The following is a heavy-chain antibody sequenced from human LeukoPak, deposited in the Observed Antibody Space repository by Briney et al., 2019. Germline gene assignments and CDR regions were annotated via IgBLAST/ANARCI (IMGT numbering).Heavy chain of an antibody. CDR2: LNEDGGYT. CDR1: GFTFSIYA. J-gene: IGHJ4*02. Sequence: PGGSLRLSCAASGFTFSIYAMSWVRQAPGKGLAWVSGLNEDGGYTYYADSVKGRFTISRDNSENTLYLQMNSLRADDTAVYYCARRDLNWGPIDYWGQGTLVTVSS. V-gene: IGHV3-23*01. D-gene: IGHD7-27*01. CDR3: ARRDLNWGPIDY.